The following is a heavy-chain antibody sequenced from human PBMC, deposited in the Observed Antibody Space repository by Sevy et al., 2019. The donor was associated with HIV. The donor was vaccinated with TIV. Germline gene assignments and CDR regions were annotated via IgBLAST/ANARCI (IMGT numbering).Heavy chain of an antibody. D-gene: IGHD3-16*01. V-gene: IGHV3-23*01. CDR3: AEDPFSYNMGDGYFDY. CDR2: ISGSGGST. J-gene: IGHJ4*02. Sequence: GGSLRLSCAASGFTFSSYAMSWVRQAPGKGLEWVSAISGSGGSTYYADSVKGRFTISRDNSKNTLYLQMNSLRAEDTAVYYCAEDPFSYNMGDGYFDYWGQGTLVTVSS. CDR1: GFTFSSYA.